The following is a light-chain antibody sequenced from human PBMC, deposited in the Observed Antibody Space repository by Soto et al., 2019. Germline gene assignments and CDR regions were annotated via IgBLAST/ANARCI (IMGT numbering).Light chain of an antibody. J-gene: IGKJ1*01. CDR3: QQYYNWPRT. V-gene: IGKV3-15*01. CDR1: QRLSSN. CDR2: GAS. Sequence: EIVLTQSPVTLSVSPGERVTLSCRASQRLSSNLAWYQQRPGQAPRLLIYGASIRATDIPARFIGSGSGTEFTLTISSLRSEDFAVYFCQQYYNWPRTFGQGTKVDIK.